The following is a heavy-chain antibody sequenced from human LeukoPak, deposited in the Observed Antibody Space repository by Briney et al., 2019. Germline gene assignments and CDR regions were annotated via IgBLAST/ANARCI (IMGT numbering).Heavy chain of an antibody. CDR2: IGGSGVNA. CDR1: GFTFSNYA. Sequence: GGSLRPSCAASGFTFSNYAMTWVRQAPGKGLEWVSVIGGSGVNAYYADSVKGRFTISRDNSKNTLYLQLNSLRAEDTAVYYCAKDKSRLGEQKTLDYWGQGTLVTVSS. CDR3: AKDKSRLGEQKTLDY. V-gene: IGHV3-23*01. J-gene: IGHJ4*02. D-gene: IGHD3-16*01.